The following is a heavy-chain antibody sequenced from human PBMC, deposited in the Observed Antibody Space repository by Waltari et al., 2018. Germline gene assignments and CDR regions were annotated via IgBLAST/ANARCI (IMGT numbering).Heavy chain of an antibody. J-gene: IGHJ4*02. V-gene: IGHV3-15*01. D-gene: IGHD3-3*01. CDR1: GSACSDAW. CDR3: VAPWTI. Sequence: EGQLVESGGGLVQPGGSVTLSCAASGSACSDAWMSWVRQVPGKGLEWVGRIKDKSDGGTTDYATPVKGRFTISRDDSKNLLSLEMNSLKTDDTGVYYFVAPWTIWGQGTLVTVSS. CDR2: IKDKSDGGTT.